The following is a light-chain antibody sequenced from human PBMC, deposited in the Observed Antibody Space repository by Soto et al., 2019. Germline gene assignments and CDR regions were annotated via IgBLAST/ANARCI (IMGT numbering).Light chain of an antibody. CDR2: KAS. V-gene: IGKV1-5*03. CDR3: QQYNSYPLT. Sequence: DIQMTQSPATLSAPVGDRVTLTCRASQSISNWLAWYQQKPGKAPKLLIYKASSLESGVPSRFSGYGSGTEFTLTISSLQPDDFSSYYCQQYNSYPLTFGGGTKVEIK. CDR1: QSISNW. J-gene: IGKJ4*01.